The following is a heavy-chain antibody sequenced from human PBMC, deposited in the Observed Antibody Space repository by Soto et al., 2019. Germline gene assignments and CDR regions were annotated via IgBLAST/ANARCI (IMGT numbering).Heavy chain of an antibody. CDR3: AKNARGRYFDWPQNYGMDV. CDR1: GFTFSSYA. V-gene: IGHV3-23*01. Sequence: HPGGSLRLSCAASGFTFSSYAMSWVRQAPGKGLEWVSAISGSGGSTYYADSVKGRFTISRDNSKNTLYLQMNSLRAEDTAVYYCAKNARGRYFDWPQNYGMDVWGQGTTVTVSS. D-gene: IGHD3-9*01. CDR2: ISGSGGST. J-gene: IGHJ6*02.